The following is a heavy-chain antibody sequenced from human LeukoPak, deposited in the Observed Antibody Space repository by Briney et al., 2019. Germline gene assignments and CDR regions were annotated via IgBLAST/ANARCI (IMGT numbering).Heavy chain of an antibody. CDR1: GGSISSYY. V-gene: IGHV4-59*08. D-gene: IGHD6-13*01. J-gene: IGHJ6*02. CDR2: IYYSGST. CDR3: ARHRLAEYYYYGMDV. Sequence: SETLSLTCTVSGGSISSYYWSWIRQPPGKGLEWIGYIYYSGSTNYNPSLKSRVTISVDTSKNQFSLKLSSVTAADTAVYYCARHRLAEYYYYGMDVWGQGTTVTVSS.